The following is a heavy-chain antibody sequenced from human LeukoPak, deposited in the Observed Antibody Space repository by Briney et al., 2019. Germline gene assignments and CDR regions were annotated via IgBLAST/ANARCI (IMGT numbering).Heavy chain of an antibody. D-gene: IGHD3-16*01. CDR2: INPNSGGT. V-gene: IGHV1-2*02. CDR3: ARDRGSEFGDSYYYGMDV. CDR1: GYTFTGYY. Sequence: GASVKVSCKASGYTFTGYYMHWVRQAPGQGLEWMGWINPNSGGTNYAQKFQGRVTMTRDTSISTAHMELSRLRSDDTAVYYCARDRGSEFGDSYYYGMDVWGQGTTVTVSS. J-gene: IGHJ6*02.